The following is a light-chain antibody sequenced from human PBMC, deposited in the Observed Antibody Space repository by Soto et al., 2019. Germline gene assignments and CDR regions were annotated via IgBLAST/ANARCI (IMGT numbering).Light chain of an antibody. CDR1: SSDVGGYNY. Sequence: QSVLTQPASVSGSPGQSSTISCTGTSSDVGGYNYVSWYQHHPGKAPKLMIYDVSNRPSGVSNRFSGSKSGNTASLTISGLQAEDEADYYCRSYTTSSTWVFGGGTKLTVL. V-gene: IGLV2-14*03. CDR2: DVS. J-gene: IGLJ3*02. CDR3: RSYTTSSTWV.